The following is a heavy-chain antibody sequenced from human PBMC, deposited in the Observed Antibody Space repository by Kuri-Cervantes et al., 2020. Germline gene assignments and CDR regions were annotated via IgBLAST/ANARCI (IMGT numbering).Heavy chain of an antibody. CDR1: GGSVSSGSYY. V-gene: IGHV4-61*01. J-gene: IGHJ4*02. D-gene: IGHD5-18*01. CDR2: IYYSGST. Sequence: SETLSLTCTVSGGSVSSGSYYWSWIRRPPGKGLEWIGYIYYSGSTNYSPSLKSRVTISVDTSKNQFSLKLSSVTAADTAVYYCATGAMVQAVTILYSFDYWGQGTLVTVSS. CDR3: ATGAMVQAVTILYSFDY.